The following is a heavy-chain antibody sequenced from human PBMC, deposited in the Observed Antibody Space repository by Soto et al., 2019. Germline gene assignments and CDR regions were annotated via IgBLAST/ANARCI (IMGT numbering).Heavy chain of an antibody. CDR2: IYWDDDK. V-gene: IGHV2-5*02. J-gene: IGHJ4*02. CDR3: AHSPNPIAAPHGGHFDY. Sequence: QITLKESGPTLVKPTQTLTLTCTFSGFSLSTSGVGVGWIRQPPGKALEWLALIYWDDDKRYSPSLKSRLTITKXXSXNXXVLTMTNMDPVDTATYYCAHSPNPIAAPHGGHFDYWGQGTLVTVSS. D-gene: IGHD6-6*01. CDR1: GFSLSTSGVG.